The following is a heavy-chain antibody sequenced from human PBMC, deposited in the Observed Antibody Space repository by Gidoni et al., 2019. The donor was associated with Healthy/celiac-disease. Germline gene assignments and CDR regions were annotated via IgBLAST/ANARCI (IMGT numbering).Heavy chain of an antibody. D-gene: IGHD3-22*01. CDR2: MSWNSGSI. CDR1: GITVADYA. V-gene: IGHV3-9*01. CDR3: AKDIGYYDSSDYYYGMDV. J-gene: IGHJ6*02. Sequence: EVQLVESGGGLVQPGRSRRLSCAASGITVADYALHWVRQAPGKGLDWVSGMSWNSGSIGYADSVKGRFTISRDNAKNSLYLQMDSLRAEDTALYYCAKDIGYYDSSDYYYGMDVWGQGTTVTVSS.